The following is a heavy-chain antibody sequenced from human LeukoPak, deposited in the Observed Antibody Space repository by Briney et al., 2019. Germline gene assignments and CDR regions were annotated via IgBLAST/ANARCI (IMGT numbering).Heavy chain of an antibody. CDR2: IYTSGST. CDR3: ARGKGDYEIYDY. V-gene: IGHV4-4*07. D-gene: IGHD4-17*01. Sequence: SETLCLTCTVSGGTVSSHYFSWVRQPAGKGLEWIAGIYTSGSTNYNPSLKSRVTISVDNSKNQFSLKLSTLTAADTAVYFCARGKGDYEIYDYWGQGTLVTVSS. J-gene: IGHJ4*02. CDR1: GGTVSSHY.